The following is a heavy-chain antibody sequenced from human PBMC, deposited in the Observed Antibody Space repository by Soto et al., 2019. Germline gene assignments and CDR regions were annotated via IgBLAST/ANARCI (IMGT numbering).Heavy chain of an antibody. CDR1: GYTFTNFG. D-gene: IGHD2-15*01. J-gene: IGHJ4*02. CDR2: ISPHSGDT. V-gene: IGHV1-18*01. CDR3: AREMWTPTGPKNFFDY. Sequence: QVQLVQSAGEVKQPGASVRVSCKASGYTFTNFGITWVRQAPGQGLEWMGWISPHSGDTRYAQNLQGRVTLTTDKYTSAAYMELRSLTSDDTALYYCAREMWTPTGPKNFFDYWGQGALVSVSS.